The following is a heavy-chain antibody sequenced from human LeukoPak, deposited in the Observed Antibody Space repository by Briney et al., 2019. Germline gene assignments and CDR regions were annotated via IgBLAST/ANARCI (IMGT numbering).Heavy chain of an antibody. J-gene: IGHJ6*02. CDR3: ARESAGLYDFWSGNYYYYGMDV. Sequence: SETLSLTCTVSGGSISSYYWSWIRQPPGKGLEWIGYIYYSGSTNYNPSLKSRVTISVDTSKNQFFLKLSSVTAADTAVYYCARESAGLYDFWSGNYYYYGMDVWGQGTTVTVSS. CDR1: GGSISSYY. CDR2: IYYSGST. V-gene: IGHV4-59*01. D-gene: IGHD3-3*01.